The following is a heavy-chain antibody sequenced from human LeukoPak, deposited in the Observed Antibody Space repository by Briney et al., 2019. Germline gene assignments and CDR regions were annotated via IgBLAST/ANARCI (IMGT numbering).Heavy chain of an antibody. CDR1: GDSISSGGYY. CDR2: INHSGST. D-gene: IGHD7-27*01. J-gene: IGHJ4*02. CDR3: ARGRRELGITH. Sequence: TPSETLSLTCIVSGDSISSGGYYWSWIRQPPGKGLEWIGEINHSGSTNYNPSLKSRVTISVDTSKNQFSLKLSSVTAADTAVYYCARGRRELGITHWGQGTLVTVSS. V-gene: IGHV4-39*07.